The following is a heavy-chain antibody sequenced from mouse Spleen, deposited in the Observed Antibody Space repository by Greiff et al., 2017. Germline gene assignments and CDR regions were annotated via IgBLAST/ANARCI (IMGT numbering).Heavy chain of an antibody. J-gene: IGHJ4*01. Sequence: VQLQESGAELARPGASVKMSCKASGYTFTSYTMHWVKQRPGQGLEWIGYINPSSGYTNYNQKFKDKATLTADKSSSTAYMQLSSLTSEDSAVYYCARYAPYAMDYWGQGTSVTVSS. V-gene: IGHV1-4*01. CDR2: INPSSGYT. CDR1: GYTFTSYT. CDR3: ARYAPYAMDY.